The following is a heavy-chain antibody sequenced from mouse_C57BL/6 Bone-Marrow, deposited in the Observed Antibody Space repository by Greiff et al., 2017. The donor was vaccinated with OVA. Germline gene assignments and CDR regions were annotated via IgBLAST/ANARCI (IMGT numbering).Heavy chain of an antibody. D-gene: IGHD2-10*02. Sequence: QVQLQQSGAELVRPGTSVKMSCKASGYTFTNYWIGWAKQRPGHGLEWIGDIYPGGGYTNYNEKFKGKATLTADKSSSTAYMQFSSLTSDDSAIYCGARQYPFYFDYWGQGTTLTVSS. V-gene: IGHV1-63*01. CDR3: ARQYPFYFDY. CDR1: GYTFTNYW. J-gene: IGHJ2*01. CDR2: IYPGGGYT.